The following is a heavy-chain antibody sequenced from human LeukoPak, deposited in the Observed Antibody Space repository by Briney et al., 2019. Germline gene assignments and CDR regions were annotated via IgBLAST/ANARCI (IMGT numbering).Heavy chain of an antibody. V-gene: IGHV1-18*01. CDR1: GYTFTSYG. D-gene: IGHD1-26*01. CDR3: AREDDLGGSYPIDY. Sequence: ASVKVSCKASGYTFTSYGISWVRQASGQGLEWMGWISAYNGNTNYAQKLQGRVTMTTDTSTSTAYMELRSLRSDDTAAYYCAREDDLGGSYPIDYWGQGTLVTVSS. CDR2: ISAYNGNT. J-gene: IGHJ4*02.